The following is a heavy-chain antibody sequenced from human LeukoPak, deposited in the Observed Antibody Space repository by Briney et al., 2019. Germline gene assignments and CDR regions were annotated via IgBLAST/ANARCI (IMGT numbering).Heavy chain of an antibody. Sequence: QPGGSLRLSCAASGFSVSNNHVTWVRQAPGKGLEWVSVISNSGTTYYADSVKGRLPISRDNSKNTVYLQMNSLRAEDTAVYYCAGFGGNSFWGPGTPVTVSS. V-gene: IGHV3-66*01. CDR3: AGFGGNSF. D-gene: IGHD4-23*01. J-gene: IGHJ4*02. CDR2: ISNSGTT. CDR1: GFSVSNNH.